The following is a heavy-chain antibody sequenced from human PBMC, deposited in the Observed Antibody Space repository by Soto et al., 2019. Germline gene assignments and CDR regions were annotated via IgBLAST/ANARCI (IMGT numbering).Heavy chain of an antibody. J-gene: IGHJ5*02. V-gene: IGHV4-39*01. CDR3: ARHGITIPGWFDP. CDR1: GGSISSSSYY. D-gene: IGHD3-10*01. Sequence: SETLSLTCTVSGGSISSSSYYWGWIRQPPGKGLEWIGSIYYSGSTYYNPSLKSRVTISVDTSKNQFSLKLSSVTAADTAVYYCARHGITIPGWFDPWGQGTLVTVSS. CDR2: IYYSGST.